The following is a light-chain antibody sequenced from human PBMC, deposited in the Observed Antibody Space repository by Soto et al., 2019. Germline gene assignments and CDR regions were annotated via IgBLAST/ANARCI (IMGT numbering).Light chain of an antibody. CDR3: QQRGNWPPGFP. V-gene: IGKV3-11*01. J-gene: IGKJ3*01. CDR1: QTVSRH. CDR2: DTS. Sequence: EIVLTQSPATLSLSPGERATLSCRASQTVSRHLAWYQQKPGQAPRLLIYDTSNRATGIPARFSGSGSGTDFTLAISGLETEDFAVYYCQQRGNWPPGFPFGPGTTVDMK.